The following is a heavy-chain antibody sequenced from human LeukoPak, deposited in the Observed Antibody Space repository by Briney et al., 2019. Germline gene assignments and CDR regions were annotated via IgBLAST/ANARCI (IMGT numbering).Heavy chain of an antibody. J-gene: IGHJ4*02. CDR3: AKCPFGGVIPSGFDY. CDR2: ISGSGGST. Sequence: PGGSLRLSCAASGFTFSSYGMSWVRQAPGKWLEWVSAISGSGGSTYYADSVKGRFTISRDNSKNTLYLQMNSLRAEDTAVYYCAKCPFGGVIPSGFDYWGQGTLVTVSS. V-gene: IGHV3-23*01. CDR1: GFTFSSYG. D-gene: IGHD3-16*02.